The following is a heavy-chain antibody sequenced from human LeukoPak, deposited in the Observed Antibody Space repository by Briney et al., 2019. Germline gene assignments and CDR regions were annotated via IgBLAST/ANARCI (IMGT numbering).Heavy chain of an antibody. CDR3: AKDYGDYGSYYYYYMDV. D-gene: IGHD4-17*01. Sequence: GGSLRLSCAASGFTFDDYAMHWVRQAPGNGLEWVSLISWDGGSTYYADSVKGRFTISRDNSKNSLYLQMNSLRAEDTALYYCAKDYGDYGSYYYYYMDVWGKGTTVTVSS. V-gene: IGHV3-43D*03. CDR2: ISWDGGST. CDR1: GFTFDDYA. J-gene: IGHJ6*03.